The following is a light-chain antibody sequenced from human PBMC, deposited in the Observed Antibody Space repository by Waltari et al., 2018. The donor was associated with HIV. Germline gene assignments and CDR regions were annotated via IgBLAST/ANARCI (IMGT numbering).Light chain of an antibody. J-gene: IGLJ1*01. CDR2: DVS. Sequence: QSALTQPASVSGSPGQSITISCTGTSSDVGGYKYVSWYQQHPGKAPKLMIYDVSNRPSGVSNRFSGSKSGNTASLTISGLQAKDEADYYCSSYTSSSTYVFGTGTKVTVL. CDR1: SSDVGGYKY. CDR3: SSYTSSSTYV. V-gene: IGLV2-14*03.